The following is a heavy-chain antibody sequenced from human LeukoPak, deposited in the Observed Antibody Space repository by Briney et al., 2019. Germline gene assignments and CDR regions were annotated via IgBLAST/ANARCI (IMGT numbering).Heavy chain of an antibody. V-gene: IGHV3-66*01. Sequence: GGSLRLSCAASGFTVSSNYMSWVRQAPGKGLEWVSVIYSGGSTYYADSVKGRFTISRDNSKNTLYLQMNSLRAEDTAVYYCAKEMTTVTTRMDYWGQGTLVTVSS. D-gene: IGHD4-17*01. CDR3: AKEMTTVTTRMDY. CDR2: IYSGGST. J-gene: IGHJ4*02. CDR1: GFTVSSNY.